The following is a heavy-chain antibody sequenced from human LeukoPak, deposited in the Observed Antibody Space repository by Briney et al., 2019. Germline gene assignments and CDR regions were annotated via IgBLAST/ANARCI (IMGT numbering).Heavy chain of an antibody. J-gene: IGHJ6*03. Sequence: PGGSLRLSCAASGFTFSSYGMHWVRQAPGKGLEWVAVIWYDGSNKYYADSVKGRFTISRDNSKNTLYLQMNSLRAEDTAVHYCAKDLARTAYYYYYMDVWGKGTTVTVSS. CDR3: AKDLARTAYYYYYMDV. V-gene: IGHV3-33*06. D-gene: IGHD5-18*01. CDR1: GFTFSSYG. CDR2: IWYDGSNK.